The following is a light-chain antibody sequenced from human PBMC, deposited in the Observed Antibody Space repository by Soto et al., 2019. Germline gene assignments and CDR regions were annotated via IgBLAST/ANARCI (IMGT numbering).Light chain of an antibody. CDR3: QQYGKLPFT. CDR1: QSINGNY. J-gene: IGKJ4*01. V-gene: IGKV3-20*01. CDR2: SAS. Sequence: EIVMTQSPTTLSVSPGERATLSCRASQSINGNYFAWYQQKPGQAPRLLFYSASSRVTGIPGRFTASGSGTDFILTISRLEPEDFAVYICQQYGKLPFTFGGGTKVDIK.